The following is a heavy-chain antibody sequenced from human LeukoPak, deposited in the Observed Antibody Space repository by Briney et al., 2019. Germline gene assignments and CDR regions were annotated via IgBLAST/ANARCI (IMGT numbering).Heavy chain of an antibody. Sequence: PSETLSLTCTVSGYSISSGYYWGWIRQPPGKGLEWIGSIYHSGSTYYNPSLKSRVTISVDTSKNQFSLKLSSVTAADTAVYYCARDDCSGGSCYGEVDYFDYWGQGTLVTVSS. CDR3: ARDDCSGGSCYGEVDYFDY. J-gene: IGHJ4*02. CDR2: IYHSGST. CDR1: GYSISSGYY. D-gene: IGHD2-15*01. V-gene: IGHV4-38-2*02.